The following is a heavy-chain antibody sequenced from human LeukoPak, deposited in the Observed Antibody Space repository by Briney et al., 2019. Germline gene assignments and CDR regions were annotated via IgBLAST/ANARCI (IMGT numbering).Heavy chain of an antibody. V-gene: IGHV3-7*01. Sequence: HPGGSLRLSCAASGFTFSSYWMSWVRQAPGKGLEWVANINQDGSEKYYVDSVKGRFTIYRDNGRSSLFLQMNSLRVEDTAVYYCARDRHGDTGDWSFDLWGRGTLVTVSS. CDR1: GFTFSSYW. CDR3: ARDRHGDTGDWSFDL. J-gene: IGHJ2*01. CDR2: INQDGSEK. D-gene: IGHD4-17*01.